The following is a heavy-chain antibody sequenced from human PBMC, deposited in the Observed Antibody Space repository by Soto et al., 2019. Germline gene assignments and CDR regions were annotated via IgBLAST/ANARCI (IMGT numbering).Heavy chain of an antibody. CDR2: ISAYNGNT. V-gene: IGHV1-18*01. J-gene: IGHJ3*02. D-gene: IGHD2-8*01. Sequence: ASVKVSCKASGYTFTSYGISWVRQAPGQGLEWMGWISAYNGNTNYAQKLQGRVTMTTDTSTSTAYMELRSLRSDDTAVYYCARDRIVLMVYAPAADAFDIWGQGTMVTVSS. CDR3: ARDRIVLMVYAPAADAFDI. CDR1: GYTFTSYG.